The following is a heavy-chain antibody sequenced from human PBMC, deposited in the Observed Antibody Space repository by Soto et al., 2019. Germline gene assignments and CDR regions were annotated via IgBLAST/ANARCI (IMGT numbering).Heavy chain of an antibody. J-gene: IGHJ5*02. Sequence: QEQLHQSGPGLVKTSQTLSLTCVISVDSVSSDRASWNWIRQSPSTSLEWLAKTYYRSKWYYDYAISLKSREIINPDTSRNQFSLQLNSVTPEDTAVYYCTRLRGNGGLDLWGQGTQVTVSS. CDR1: VDSVSSDRAS. V-gene: IGHV6-1*01. CDR2: TYYRSKWYY. CDR3: TRLRGNGGLDL.